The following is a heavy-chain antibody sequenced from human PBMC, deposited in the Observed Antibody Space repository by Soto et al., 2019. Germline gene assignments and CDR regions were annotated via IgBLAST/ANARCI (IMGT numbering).Heavy chain of an antibody. CDR1: GFTFDDYG. Sequence: EVQLVDSGGGLVQPGRSLRLSCAASGFTFDDYGMHWVRQAPGKGLEWVSGIGWNSGRIDYAESVKGRFTISTDNAKNSVYLQMNSLTAEDTALYYCVKDVRSSGWYFDLWGRGTLVTVSS. V-gene: IGHV3-9*01. CDR3: VKDVRSSGWYFDL. D-gene: IGHD2-15*01. CDR2: IGWNSGRI. J-gene: IGHJ2*01.